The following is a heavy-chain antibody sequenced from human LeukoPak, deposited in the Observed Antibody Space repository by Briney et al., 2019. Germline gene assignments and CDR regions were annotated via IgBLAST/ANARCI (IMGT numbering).Heavy chain of an antibody. D-gene: IGHD2-2*01. V-gene: IGHV4-39*07. CDR1: GGSISSNNYY. CDR3: ARGGFVGQLLSYYYYMDV. Sequence: SETLSLTCTVSGGSISSNNYYWGWIRQPPGKGLEWIGYIYHSGSTYYNPSLKSRVTISVDRSKNQFSLKLSSVTAADTAVYYCARGGFVGQLLSYYYYMDVWGKGTTVTVSS. J-gene: IGHJ6*03. CDR2: IYHSGST.